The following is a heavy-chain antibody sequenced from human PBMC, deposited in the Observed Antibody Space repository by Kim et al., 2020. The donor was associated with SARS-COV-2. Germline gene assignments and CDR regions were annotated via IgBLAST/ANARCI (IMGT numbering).Heavy chain of an antibody. CDR2: IRSRSNNYAT. D-gene: IGHD5-18*01. CDR1: GLTFSGFA. CDR3: IRHIEYTGPSP. Sequence: GGSLRLSCTDSGLTFSGFAIHWVRQDPGRGLEWIGHIRSRSNNYATKYGAAVRGRFTVSRDDSKNTAHLEMNNLQIEDTAVYYCIRHIEYTGPSPWGQG. V-gene: IGHV3-73*01. J-gene: IGHJ5*02.